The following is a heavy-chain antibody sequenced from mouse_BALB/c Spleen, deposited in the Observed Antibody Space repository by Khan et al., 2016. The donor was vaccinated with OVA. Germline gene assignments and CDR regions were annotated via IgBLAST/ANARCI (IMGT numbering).Heavy chain of an antibody. D-gene: IGHD2-14*01. V-gene: IGHV1S136*01. J-gene: IGHJ2*01. CDR2: INPYNDGT. CDR3: ARPGNRYERVFDY. CDR1: GYTFTRYI. Sequence: VRLQQSGPELVKPGASVKMSCKASGYTFTRYIMHWVKQKPGQGLEWIGYINPYNDGTKYNEKFKGKATLTSDKSSSTAYMELSSLTSEDSAVYYCARPGNRYERVFDYWGQGTTLTVSS.